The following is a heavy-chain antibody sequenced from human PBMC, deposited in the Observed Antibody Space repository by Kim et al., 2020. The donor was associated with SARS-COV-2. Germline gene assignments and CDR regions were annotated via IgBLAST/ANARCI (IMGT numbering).Heavy chain of an antibody. J-gene: IGHJ4*02. V-gene: IGHV3-49*04. Sequence: GGSLRLSCTASGFTFGDYAMSWVRQAPGKGLEWVGFIRSKAYGGTTEYAASVKGRFTISRDDSKSIAYLQMNSLKTEDTAVYYCTRDHRTIFGVVPTGFDYWGQGTLVTVSS. CDR1: GFTFGDYA. CDR3: TRDHRTIFGVVPTGFDY. D-gene: IGHD3-3*01. CDR2: IRSKAYGGTT.